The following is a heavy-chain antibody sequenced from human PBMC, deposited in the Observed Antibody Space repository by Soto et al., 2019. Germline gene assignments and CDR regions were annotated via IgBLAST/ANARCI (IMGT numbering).Heavy chain of an antibody. Sequence: GGSLRLSCAASGFSFSSYEMNWVRQAPGKGLEWVSYISSSGSTIYYADSVKGRFTISRDNAKNPLYLQMNSLRAEDTAVYYCARELLGNRKYYYDSSGYDGMDVWGQGTTVTVSS. D-gene: IGHD3-22*01. J-gene: IGHJ6*02. CDR3: ARELLGNRKYYYDSSGYDGMDV. CDR1: GFSFSSYE. CDR2: ISSSGSTI. V-gene: IGHV3-48*03.